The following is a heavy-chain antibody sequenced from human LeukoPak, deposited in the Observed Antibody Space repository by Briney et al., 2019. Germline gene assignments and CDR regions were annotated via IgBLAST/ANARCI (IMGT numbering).Heavy chain of an antibody. D-gene: IGHD6-13*01. CDR3: ARGRQQLSDI. J-gene: IGHJ4*02. Sequence: ASVKVSCKASGYTFTAYAIGWVRQAPGQGLEWMGWVSAYNGATNYEQKFQGRVTMTTDTPTSTGYMEVRSLTSDDTAVYYCARGRQQLSDIWGQGTLVTVSS. CDR1: GYTFTAYA. CDR2: VSAYNGAT. V-gene: IGHV1-18*01.